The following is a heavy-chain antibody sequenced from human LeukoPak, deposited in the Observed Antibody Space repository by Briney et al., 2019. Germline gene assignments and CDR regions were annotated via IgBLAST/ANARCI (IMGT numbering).Heavy chain of an antibody. V-gene: IGHV3-30*02. J-gene: IGHJ4*02. CDR2: IWNDGSKK. Sequence: PGGSLRLSCAASGFTFSTYGMHWVRQAPGKGLEWVAFIWNDGSKKDYIDSVKGRFTISRDNSKNTLYLQMNSLRAEDTAVYYCAKGMVRGVILKGFDYWGQGTLVTVSS. CDR1: GFTFSTYG. D-gene: IGHD3-10*01. CDR3: AKGMVRGVILKGFDY.